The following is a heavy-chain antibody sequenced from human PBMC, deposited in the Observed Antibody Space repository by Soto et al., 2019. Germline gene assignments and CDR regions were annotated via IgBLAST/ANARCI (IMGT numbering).Heavy chain of an antibody. V-gene: IGHV3-23*01. J-gene: IGHJ4*02. CDR1: GFTFTSYW. Sequence: PGGSLRLSCAVSGFTFTSYWMHWVRQAPGKGLEWVSTIRSSGGGTYYADSVKGRFTISRDNSKNTLYLQMNSLRAEDTAQYYCAREILTSSGNDYWGQGTLVTVSS. D-gene: IGHD3-22*01. CDR2: IRSSGGGT. CDR3: AREILTSSGNDY.